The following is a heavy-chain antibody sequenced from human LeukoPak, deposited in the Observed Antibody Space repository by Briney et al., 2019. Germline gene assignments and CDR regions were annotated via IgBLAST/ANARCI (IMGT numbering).Heavy chain of an antibody. CDR3: VRGGSSWYRY. Sequence: GGSLRLSCAASGFAFSSYAMHWVRQAPGKGLEWVAFISYDGSSIYYADSVKGRFTISRDNAKNSLYLQMNSLRAEDTAVYYCVRGGSSWYRYWGQGTLVTVSS. CDR1: GFAFSSYA. J-gene: IGHJ4*02. V-gene: IGHV3-30-3*01. D-gene: IGHD6-13*01. CDR2: ISYDGSSI.